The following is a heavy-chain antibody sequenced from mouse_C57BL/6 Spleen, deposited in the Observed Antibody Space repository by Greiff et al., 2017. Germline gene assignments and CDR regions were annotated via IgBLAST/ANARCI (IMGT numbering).Heavy chain of an antibody. J-gene: IGHJ3*01. Sequence: VHVKQSGPELVKPGASVKISCKASGYSFTGYYMNWVKQSPEKSLEWIGEINPSTGGTTYNQKFKAKATLTVDKSSSTAYMQLKSLTSEDSAVYYCARKGDYYDYDWFAYWGQGTLVTVSA. CDR3: ARKGDYYDYDWFAY. CDR1: GYSFTGYY. D-gene: IGHD2-4*01. V-gene: IGHV1-42*01. CDR2: INPSTGGT.